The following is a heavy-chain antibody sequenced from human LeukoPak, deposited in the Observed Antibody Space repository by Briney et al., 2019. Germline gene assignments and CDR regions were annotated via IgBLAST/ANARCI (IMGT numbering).Heavy chain of an antibody. V-gene: IGHV3-23*01. D-gene: IGHD3-16*02. CDR3: ARGYVWGSYRYYFDY. CDR2: ISGSGGST. CDR1: GFTFSSYG. J-gene: IGHJ4*02. Sequence: GGSLRLSCAASGFTFSSYGMSWVRQAPGKGLEWVSAISGSGGSTYYADSVKGRFTISRDNSKNTLYLQMNSLRAEDTAVYYCARGYVWGSYRYYFDYWGQGTLVTVSS.